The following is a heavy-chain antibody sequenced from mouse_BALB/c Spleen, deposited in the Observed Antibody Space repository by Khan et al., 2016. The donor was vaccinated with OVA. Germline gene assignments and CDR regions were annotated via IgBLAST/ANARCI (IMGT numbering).Heavy chain of an antibody. D-gene: IGHD2-4*01. Sequence: QIQLVQSGPELKKPGETVKISCKASGYTFTNYGLNWVKQAPGKDLKWMGWINTNTGEPTYAEEFKGHFAFSLETSATTAFLQINTIKNEDTATFFSARRLRTAYPLYYSPLDYWGQGTSVTVSS. CDR1: GYTFTNYG. J-gene: IGHJ4*01. CDR3: ARRLRTAYPLYYSPLDY. V-gene: IGHV9-3*02. CDR2: INTNTGEP.